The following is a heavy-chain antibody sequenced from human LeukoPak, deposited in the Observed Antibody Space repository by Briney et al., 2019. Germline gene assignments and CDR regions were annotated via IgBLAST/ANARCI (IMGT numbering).Heavy chain of an antibody. J-gene: IGHJ5*02. V-gene: IGHV4-4*07. D-gene: IGHD2-15*01. CDR1: GGSISSYY. Sequence: PSETLSLTCTVSGGSISSYYWSWIRQPAGKGLEWIGRIYTSGSTNYNPSLKSRVTMSVDTSKNQFSLKLSSVTAADTAVYYCARDRPHICSGGSRPPGNWFDPWGQATLVTVST. CDR2: IYTSGST. CDR3: ARDRPHICSGGSRPPGNWFDP.